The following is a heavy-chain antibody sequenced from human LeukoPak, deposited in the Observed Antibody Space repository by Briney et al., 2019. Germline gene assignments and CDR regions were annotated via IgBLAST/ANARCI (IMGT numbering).Heavy chain of an antibody. Sequence: EASVKVSCKASGYTFTSYYMHWVRQAPGQGLEWMGWINPNSGGTNYAQKFQGRVTMTRDTSISTAYMELSRLRSDDTAVYYCARESSGDYVYYYYYMDVWGKGTTVTVSS. D-gene: IGHD4-17*01. J-gene: IGHJ6*03. CDR2: INPNSGGT. V-gene: IGHV1-2*02. CDR1: GYTFTSYY. CDR3: ARESSGDYVYYYYYMDV.